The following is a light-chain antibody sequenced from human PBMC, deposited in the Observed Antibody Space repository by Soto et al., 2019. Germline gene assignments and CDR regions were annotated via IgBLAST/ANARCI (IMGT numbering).Light chain of an antibody. J-gene: IGKJ5*01. CDR1: QSVSSSS. CDR3: QQYGRSLT. CDR2: DAS. Sequence: EIVLTQSPGTLSLSPGERATLSCRASQSVSSSSLAWYQQKPGQAPRLLIYDASSRATGIPDRFSGGGSGTDFTLTISRLEPEDFAVYYCQQYGRSLTFGQGTRLEIK. V-gene: IGKV3-20*01.